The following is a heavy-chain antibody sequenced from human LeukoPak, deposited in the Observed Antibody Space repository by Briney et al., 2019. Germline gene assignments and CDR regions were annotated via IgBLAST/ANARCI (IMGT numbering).Heavy chain of an antibody. CDR3: ATAPRIAVAHNWFDP. D-gene: IGHD6-19*01. CDR1: GYTLTELS. Sequence: RASVTVSCKVSGYTLTELSMHWVRQAPGKGLEWMGGFDPEDGETIYAQKFQGRVTMTEDTSTDTAYMELSSLRSEDTAVYYCATAPRIAVAHNWFDPWGQGSLVTVSS. V-gene: IGHV1-24*01. CDR2: FDPEDGET. J-gene: IGHJ5*02.